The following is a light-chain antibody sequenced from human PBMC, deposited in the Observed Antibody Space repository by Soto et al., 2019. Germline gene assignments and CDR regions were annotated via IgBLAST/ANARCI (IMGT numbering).Light chain of an antibody. CDR2: AAS. CDR1: QTISRY. V-gene: IGKV1-39*01. J-gene: IGKJ3*01. Sequence: DIQMTQSPSSLSAFVGDRVTITCRSSQTISRYLNWYQQKPGKAPKVLIYAASYLQTGVSSRFSGRGSGTDFTLTIDSLQPEDAATYYCQQSYIRFTFGPGTKVDIK. CDR3: QQSYIRFT.